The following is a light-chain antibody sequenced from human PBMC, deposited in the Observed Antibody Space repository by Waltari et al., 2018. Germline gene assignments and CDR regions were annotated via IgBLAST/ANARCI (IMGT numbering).Light chain of an antibody. J-gene: IGLJ3*02. CDR3: SSYAGRNTLV. CDR2: EVY. Sequence: QSALTQPPSASGSPGQSVTISCTGTSSDVCGYNYVSWYQQHPGKAPEFIIYEVYKRPSGVPDRFSGSKSGNTASLTVSGLQAEDEADYYCSSYAGRNTLVFGGGTKLTVL. CDR1: SSDVCGYNY. V-gene: IGLV2-8*01.